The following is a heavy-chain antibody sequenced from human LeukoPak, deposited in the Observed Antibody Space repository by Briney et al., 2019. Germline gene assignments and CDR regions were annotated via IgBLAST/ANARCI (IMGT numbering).Heavy chain of an antibody. CDR3: ARDLSSVPNYYDSSGYCQHPPFDY. V-gene: IGHV3-21*01. J-gene: IGHJ4*02. CDR1: GFTFSSYS. D-gene: IGHD3-22*01. Sequence: GGSLRLSCAASGFTFSSYSMNWVRQAPGKGLEWVSSISSSSSYIYYADSVKGRFTISRDNAKNSLYLQMNSLRAEDTAVYYCARDLSSVPNYYDSSGYCQHPPFDYWGQGTLVTVSS. CDR2: ISSSSSYI.